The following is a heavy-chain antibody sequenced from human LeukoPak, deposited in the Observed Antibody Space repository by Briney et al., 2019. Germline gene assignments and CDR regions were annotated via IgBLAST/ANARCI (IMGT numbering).Heavy chain of an antibody. Sequence: SETLSLTXTVSGGSISSSSYYWGWIRQPPGKGLEWIGSIYYSGSTYYNPSLKSRVTISVDTSKNQFSLKLSSVTAADTAVYYCARSTRIVGVNSQFDYWGQGTLVTVSS. D-gene: IGHD1-26*01. V-gene: IGHV4-39*01. CDR3: ARSTRIVGVNSQFDY. CDR2: IYYSGST. J-gene: IGHJ4*02. CDR1: GGSISSSSYY.